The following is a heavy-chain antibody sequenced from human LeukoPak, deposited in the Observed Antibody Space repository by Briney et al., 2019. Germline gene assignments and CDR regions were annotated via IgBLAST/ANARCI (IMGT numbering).Heavy chain of an antibody. CDR2: IKSKTDGGTT. Sequence: GGSLRLSCAASGFTFSDAWMSWVRQAPGKGLEWVGRIKSKTDGGTTDYAAPVKGRFTISRDDSKNTLYLQMNSLKTEDTAVYYCTTGQEYSGYDFDYWGQGTLVTVSS. CDR3: TTGQEYSGYDFDY. J-gene: IGHJ4*02. D-gene: IGHD5-12*01. CDR1: GFTFSDAW. V-gene: IGHV3-15*01.